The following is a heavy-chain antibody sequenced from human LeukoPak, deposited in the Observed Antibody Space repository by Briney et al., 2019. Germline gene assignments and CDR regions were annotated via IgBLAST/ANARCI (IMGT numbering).Heavy chain of an antibody. Sequence: ASVKISCKASGYTFTSYYMHWVRQAPGQGLEWMGIINPSGGSTSYAQKFQGRVTMTRDTSTSTVYMELSSLRSEDTAVYYCARINAPRYYFDYWGQGTLVTVSS. CDR3: ARINAPRYYFDY. CDR1: GYTFTSYY. J-gene: IGHJ4*02. V-gene: IGHV1-46*01. CDR2: INPSGGST.